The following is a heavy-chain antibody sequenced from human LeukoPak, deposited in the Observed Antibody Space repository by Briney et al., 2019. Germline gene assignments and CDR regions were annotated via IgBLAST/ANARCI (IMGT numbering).Heavy chain of an antibody. CDR1: GYTFTGYY. J-gene: IGHJ6*03. Sequence: ASVKVSCKPSGYTFTGYYIHWVRQAPGQGLEWMGWINPNSGDTNYAQNFQGRVTMTRDTSITTAYMELSRLRSDDTAVYYCASYCSSTSCYIGYHYYMDVWGKGTTVTVSS. D-gene: IGHD2-2*02. CDR3: ASYCSSTSCYIGYHYYMDV. CDR2: INPNSGDT. V-gene: IGHV1-2*02.